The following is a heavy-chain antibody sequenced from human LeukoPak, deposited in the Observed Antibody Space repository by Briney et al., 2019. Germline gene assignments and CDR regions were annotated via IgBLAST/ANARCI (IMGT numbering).Heavy chain of an antibody. CDR2: ISSSSSYI. V-gene: IGHV3-21*01. CDR3: ARVETGAGYYYYMDV. D-gene: IGHD1-26*01. Sequence: GGSLRLSCAASGFTFSSYSMNWVRQAPGKGLEWVSSISSSSSYICYADSVKGRFTISRDNAKNSLYPQMNSLRAEDTAVYYCARVETGAGYYYYMDVWGKGTTVTVSS. CDR1: GFTFSSYS. J-gene: IGHJ6*03.